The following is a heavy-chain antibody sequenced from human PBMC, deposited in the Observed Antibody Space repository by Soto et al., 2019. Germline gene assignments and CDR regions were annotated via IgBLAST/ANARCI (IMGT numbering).Heavy chain of an antibody. CDR2: VSWNSGNI. Sequence: SLSLSCAASGFTFDDYAMHWVRLAPGKGLEWVSGVSWNSGNIAYADSVRGRFTISRDNAKNSVHLQMNSLRGDATALYYCATTLDFGKCGECPHYIPFDPCGPGTLVTVYS. CDR3: ATTLDFGKCGECPHYIPFDP. V-gene: IGHV3-9*01. CDR1: GFTFDDYA. J-gene: IGHJ5*02. D-gene: IGHD2-21*01.